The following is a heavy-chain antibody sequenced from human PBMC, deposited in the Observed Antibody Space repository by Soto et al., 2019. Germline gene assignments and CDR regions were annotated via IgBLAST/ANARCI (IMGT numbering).Heavy chain of an antibody. CDR3: ARESIGCGRDCLDY. V-gene: IGHV3-48*03. CDR1: GFTFSNYE. J-gene: IGHJ4*02. CDR2: IDTSGDAM. Sequence: EVQLVESGGGLVQPGGSLRLSCAVSGFTFSNYEWNWVRQAPGKGLEWISYIDTSGDAMFYADSVKGRFAVSRDNTMNSLYLQMNSLRAEDTAAYYCARESIGCGRDCLDYWGQGTLVTVSS. D-gene: IGHD2-21*01.